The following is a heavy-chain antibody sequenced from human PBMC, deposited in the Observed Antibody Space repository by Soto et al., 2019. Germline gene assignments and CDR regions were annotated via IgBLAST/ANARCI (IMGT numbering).Heavy chain of an antibody. CDR3: ARTLRYSSSPRWP. J-gene: IGHJ5*02. CDR2: ISSSSSTI. V-gene: IGHV3-48*01. Sequence: GGSLRLSCASSGFTFSSYSMNLVRQAPGKGLEWVSYISSSSSTIYYADSVKGRFTISRDNAKNSLYLQMNSLRAEDTAVYYCARTLRYSSSPRWPWGQGTLVTVSS. D-gene: IGHD6-13*01. CDR1: GFTFSSYS.